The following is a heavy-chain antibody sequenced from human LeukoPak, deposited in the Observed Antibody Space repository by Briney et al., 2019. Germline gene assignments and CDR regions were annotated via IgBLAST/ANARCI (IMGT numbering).Heavy chain of an antibody. CDR1: GGSISSYY. J-gene: IGHJ4*02. CDR2: IYYSGST. D-gene: IGHD3/OR15-3a*01. CDR3: ARSHSVWTSFDY. Sequence: SETLSLTCTVSGGSISSYYWSWIRQPPGTGLEWIGYIYYSGSTNYNPSLKSRVTISVDTSKNQFSLKLSSVTAADTAVYYCARSHSVWTSFDYWGQGTLVTVSS. V-gene: IGHV4-59*01.